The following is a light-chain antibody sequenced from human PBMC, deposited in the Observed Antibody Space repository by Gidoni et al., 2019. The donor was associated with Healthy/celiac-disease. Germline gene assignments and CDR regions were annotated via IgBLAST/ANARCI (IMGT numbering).Light chain of an antibody. CDR3: SSYAGSNTDVV. J-gene: IGLJ2*01. Sequence: QSALTQPPSASGSPGQPVTISCTGTSSDVGGYNYVSWYQQHPGKAPKLMIYEVSTRPSGVPDRFSGSKSGNTASLTVSGLQAEDEADYYCSSYAGSNTDVVFGGGTKLTVL. CDR1: SSDVGGYNY. CDR2: EVS. V-gene: IGLV2-8*01.